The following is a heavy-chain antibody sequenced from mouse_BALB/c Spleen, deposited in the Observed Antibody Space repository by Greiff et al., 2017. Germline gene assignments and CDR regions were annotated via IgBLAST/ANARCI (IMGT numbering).Heavy chain of an antibody. CDR3: VGYMDD. CDR2: IRSKSNNYAT. Sequence: EVKLLESGGGLVQPKGSLKLSCAASGFTFNTYAMNWVRQAPGKGLEWVARIRSKSNNYATYYADSVKDRFTISRDDSQSMLYLQMNNLKTEDTAMYYCVGYMDDWGQGTAVTVSS. CDR1: GFTFNTYA. J-gene: IGHJ4*01. V-gene: IGHV10-1*02. D-gene: IGHD2-2*01.